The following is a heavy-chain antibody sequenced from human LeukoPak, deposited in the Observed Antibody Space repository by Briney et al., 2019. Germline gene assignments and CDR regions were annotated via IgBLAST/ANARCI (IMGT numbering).Heavy chain of an antibody. CDR2: INHSGST. J-gene: IGHJ4*02. V-gene: IGHV4-34*01. D-gene: IGHD7-27*01. Sequence: PSETLSLTCAVYGGSFSGYYWSWIRQPPGKGLEWIGEINHSGSTNYNPSLKSRVTISVDTSKNQFSLKLSSVTAADTAVYYCAGNWAFDYWGQGTLVTVSS. CDR1: GGSFSGYY. CDR3: AGNWAFDY.